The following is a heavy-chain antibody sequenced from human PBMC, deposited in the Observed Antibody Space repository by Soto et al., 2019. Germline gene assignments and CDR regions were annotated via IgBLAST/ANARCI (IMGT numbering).Heavy chain of an antibody. CDR3: ARDSSSSGYYYGIDV. V-gene: IGHV1-18*01. CDR1: NETLTTYG. J-gene: IGHJ6*02. CDR2: VSGYSGHS. D-gene: IGHD6-6*01. Sequence: QVHLVQSGAEVKKPGASVKVSCKASNETLTTYGISWVRQAPGQGLEWMGWVSGYSGHSSSAQECQDRVIMTTDTSTNTAYMELRSLTSDDSSVYFCARDSSSSGYYYGIDVWGQGTTVTVSS.